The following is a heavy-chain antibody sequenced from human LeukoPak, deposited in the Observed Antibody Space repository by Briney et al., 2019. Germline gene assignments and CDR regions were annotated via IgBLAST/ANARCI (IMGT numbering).Heavy chain of an antibody. D-gene: IGHD6-19*01. V-gene: IGHV3-66*01. CDR2: IYSGGSP. J-gene: IGHJ4*02. CDR1: GFTVSSTY. Sequence: GGSLRLSCAASGFTVSSTYMCWVRQAPGKGLEWVSLIYSGGSPYYADSVKGRFTISRDNSKNTVFLQMNSLRAEDTAVYYCARIGSGWYWDYWGQGTLVTVSS. CDR3: ARIGSGWYWDY.